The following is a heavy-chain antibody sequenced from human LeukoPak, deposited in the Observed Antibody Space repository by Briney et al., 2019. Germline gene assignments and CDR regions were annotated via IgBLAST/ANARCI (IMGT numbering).Heavy chain of an antibody. J-gene: IGHJ4*02. Sequence: APVKVSCKASGYTFTGYYMHWVRQAPGQGLEWMGRINPNSGGTNYAQKFQGRVTMTRDTSISTAYMELSRLRSDDTAVYYCARVSGYYYYFDYWGQGTLVTVSS. D-gene: IGHD3-22*01. CDR1: GYTFTGYY. V-gene: IGHV1-2*06. CDR3: ARVSGYYYYFDY. CDR2: INPNSGGT.